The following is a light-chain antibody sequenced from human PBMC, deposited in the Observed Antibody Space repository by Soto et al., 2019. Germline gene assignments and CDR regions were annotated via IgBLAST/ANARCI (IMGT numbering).Light chain of an antibody. J-gene: IGKJ1*01. Sequence: DIQMTQSPSTLSASLGDRVTITCRASQSISSWLASYQQKPGKAPTLLIYDASSLESAVPSRFSGSGSGTEFTLTISSRQPDDFATYYCQQYNSYPWTFGQGPKVEIK. V-gene: IGKV1-5*01. CDR2: DAS. CDR3: QQYNSYPWT. CDR1: QSISSW.